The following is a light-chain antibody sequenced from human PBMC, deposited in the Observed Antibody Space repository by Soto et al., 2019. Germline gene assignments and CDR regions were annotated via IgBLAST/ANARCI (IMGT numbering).Light chain of an antibody. Sequence: EIVMTQSPATLSVSPGDTATLSCRTTQSVGTNLAWYQQIPGQAPRLLIFGASTRATGIPARFSGRGSGTDFTLTISSLQSEDFGIYYCQQYNAWPPGTFGQGTRVDLK. V-gene: IGKV3-15*01. J-gene: IGKJ1*01. CDR2: GAS. CDR1: QSVGTN. CDR3: QQYNAWPPGT.